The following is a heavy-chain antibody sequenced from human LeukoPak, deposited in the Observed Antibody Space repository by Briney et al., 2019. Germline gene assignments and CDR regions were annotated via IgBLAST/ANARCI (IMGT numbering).Heavy chain of an antibody. Sequence: GASVKVSCKASGYTFTSYYMHWVRQAPGQGLEWMGGIIPIFGTANYAQKFQGRVTITADESTSTAYMELSSLRSEDTAVYYCARDLGGSNYGFDYWGQGTLVTVSS. CDR2: IIPIFGTA. CDR1: GYTFTSYY. CDR3: ARDLGGSNYGFDY. J-gene: IGHJ4*02. V-gene: IGHV1-69*13. D-gene: IGHD4-11*01.